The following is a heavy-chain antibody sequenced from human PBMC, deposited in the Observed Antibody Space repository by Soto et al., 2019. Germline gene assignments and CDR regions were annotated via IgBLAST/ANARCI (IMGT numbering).Heavy chain of an antibody. CDR3: SHRRGMIIDV. Sequence: QITLKESGPTPVKPTQTLTLTCTFSGFSLITGGVSVAWIRQPPGTALEWLALISGDDEKRYSPSLSSRLTITKDTTKSQVVFTMTNMDPLDTATYYCSHRRGMIIDVWGQGTTVTVSS. V-gene: IGHV2-5*02. CDR2: ISGDDEK. CDR1: GFSLITGGVS. D-gene: IGHD3-16*01. J-gene: IGHJ6*02.